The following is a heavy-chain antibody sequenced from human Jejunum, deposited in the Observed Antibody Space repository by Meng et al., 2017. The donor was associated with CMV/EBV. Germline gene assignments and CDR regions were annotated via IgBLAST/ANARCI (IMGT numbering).Heavy chain of an antibody. CDR3: VAIVGLTFDF. CDR1: GGSVSGTSYY. D-gene: IGHD1-26*01. Sequence: CSVSGGSVSGTSYYWSWIRQSPGKGLEWIGYVHYRGHTKYNPSLESRVSTSVDTSKNQFSLKLSSVTAADTAMYYCVAIVGLTFDFWGQGTLVTVSS. V-gene: IGHV4-61*01. J-gene: IGHJ4*02. CDR2: VHYRGHT.